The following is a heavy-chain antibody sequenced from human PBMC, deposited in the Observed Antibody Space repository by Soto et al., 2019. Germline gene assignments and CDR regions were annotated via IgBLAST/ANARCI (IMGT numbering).Heavy chain of an antibody. J-gene: IGHJ6*02. D-gene: IGHD3-9*01. CDR1: GGSFSGYY. Sequence: SETLSLTCAVYGGSFSGYYWSWIRQPPGKGLEWIGEINHSGSTNYNPSLKSRVTISVDTSKNQFSLKLSSVTAADTAVYYCARGPLTGYYRGLYYYGMDVWGQGTTVTVSS. V-gene: IGHV4-34*01. CDR2: INHSGST. CDR3: ARGPLTGYYRGLYYYGMDV.